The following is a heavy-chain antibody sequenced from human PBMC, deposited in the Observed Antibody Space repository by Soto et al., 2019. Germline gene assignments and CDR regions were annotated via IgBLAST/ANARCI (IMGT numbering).Heavy chain of an antibody. CDR2: ISGSGGST. J-gene: IGHJ4*02. Sequence: ASLRLSCAASGFTFSSYAMSWVRQAPGKGLEWVSAISGSGGSTYYADSVKGRFTISRDNSKNTLYLQMNSLRAEDTAVYYCASIGTVVITTDDYWGQGTLVTVSS. CDR1: GFTFSSYA. D-gene: IGHD3-22*01. CDR3: ASIGTVVITTDDY. V-gene: IGHV3-23*01.